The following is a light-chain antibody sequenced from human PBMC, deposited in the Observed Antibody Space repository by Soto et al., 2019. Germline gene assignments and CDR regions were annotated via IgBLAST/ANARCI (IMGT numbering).Light chain of an antibody. CDR2: NNN. V-gene: IGLV1-47*02. J-gene: IGLJ1*01. CDR3: SEWDDSLNGFYV. Sequence: QSVLTQPPSASWTPGQRVTISCSGRTSNIRSNYVFWYQQLPGTAPRLLIYNNNQRPSGVPDRFSGSKSGNSGSLAISGLPCEDEADYYCSEWDDSLNGFYVFGTGTKVTVL. CDR1: TSNIRSNY.